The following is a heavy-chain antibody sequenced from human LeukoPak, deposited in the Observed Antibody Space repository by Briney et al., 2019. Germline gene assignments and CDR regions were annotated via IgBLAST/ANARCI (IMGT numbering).Heavy chain of an antibody. D-gene: IGHD6-19*01. Sequence: GASVKVSCKASGGTFSSYAISWVRQAPGQGLEWMGGIIPIFGTANYAQKFQGRVTITADKSTSTAYMELSSLRPEDTAVYYCARALGYSSGWYGGNYNWFDPWGQGTLVTVSS. V-gene: IGHV1-69*06. CDR3: ARALGYSSGWYGGNYNWFDP. J-gene: IGHJ5*02. CDR2: IIPIFGTA. CDR1: GGTFSSYA.